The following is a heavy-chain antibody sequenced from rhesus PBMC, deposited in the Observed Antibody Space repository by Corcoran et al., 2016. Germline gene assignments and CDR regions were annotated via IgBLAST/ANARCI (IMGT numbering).Heavy chain of an antibody. CDR1: GGSISSNY. V-gene: IGHV4-173*01. CDR2: ISGSGGST. Sequence: QLQLQESGAGLVKPSETLSLTCAVSGGSISSNYWSWIRQPTGKGMVWIGRISGSGGSTDYNPSLKSRVTLSTDTSKNHFSLKLSSVTAADAAVYYCARYSNYYGLDSWGQGVVVTVSS. D-gene: IGHD4-23*01. CDR3: ARYSNYYGLDS. J-gene: IGHJ6*01.